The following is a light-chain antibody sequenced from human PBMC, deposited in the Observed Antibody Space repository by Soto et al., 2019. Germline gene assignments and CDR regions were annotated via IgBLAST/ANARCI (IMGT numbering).Light chain of an antibody. Sequence: DIVMTQSPDSLAVSLGERATLNCKSSQTVLYSSNNKNYLAWYQEKSGQPPKLLIYWASTRESGVPDRFSGSGSGTDFTLTISSLQAEDVAVYYCQQYYSTPYTLGQGTKLEIK. J-gene: IGKJ2*01. CDR1: QTVLYSSNNKNY. CDR3: QQYYSTPYT. CDR2: WAS. V-gene: IGKV4-1*01.